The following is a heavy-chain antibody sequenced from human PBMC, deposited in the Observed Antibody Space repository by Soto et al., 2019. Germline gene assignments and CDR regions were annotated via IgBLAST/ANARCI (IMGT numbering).Heavy chain of an antibody. V-gene: IGHV2-70*01. CDR1: GFSLSTSGMC. J-gene: IGHJ6*02. Sequence: SGPTLVNPTQTLTLTCTFSGFSLSTSGMCVSWIRQPPGKALEWLALIDWDDDKYYSTSLKTRLTISKDTSKNQVVLTMTNMDPVDTATYYCARTNATGPYYYGMDVWGQGTTVTVSS. CDR2: IDWDDDK. CDR3: ARTNATGPYYYGMDV.